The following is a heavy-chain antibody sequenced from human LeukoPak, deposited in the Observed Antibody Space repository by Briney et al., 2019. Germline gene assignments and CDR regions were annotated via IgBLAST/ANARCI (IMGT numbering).Heavy chain of an antibody. CDR1: GYTFTGYY. CDR2: INPNSGGT. D-gene: IGHD2-2*01. J-gene: IGHJ4*02. V-gene: IGHV1-2*02. Sequence: ASVKDSCKASGYTFTGYYMHWVRQAPGQGLEWMGWINPNSGGTNYAQKFQGRVTMTRDTSISTAYMELSRLRSDDTAVYYCAREQAVVVPAATNYDDYWGQGTLVTVSS. CDR3: AREQAVVVPAATNYDDY.